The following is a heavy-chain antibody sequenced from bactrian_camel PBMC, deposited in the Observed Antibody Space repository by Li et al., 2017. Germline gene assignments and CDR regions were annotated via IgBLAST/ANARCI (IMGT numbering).Heavy chain of an antibody. CDR1: GFTFSTYA. D-gene: IGHD6*01. J-gene: IGHJ4*01. Sequence: QLVESGGGLVQPGGSLRLSCAASGFTFSTYAMSWVRQAPGKGLEWVSLITSSGGTPLYADSVKGRFTISRDNAKNTLYLQLNSLKTEDTAMYYCAKGLSRYGLRSFGTERGQGTQVTVS. CDR2: ITSSGGTP. V-gene: IGHV3S31*01.